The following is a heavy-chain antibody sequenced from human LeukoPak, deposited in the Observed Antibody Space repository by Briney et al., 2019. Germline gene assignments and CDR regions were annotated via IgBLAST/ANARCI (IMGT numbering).Heavy chain of an antibody. CDR1: GGSISTYY. J-gene: IGHJ4*02. Sequence: SETLSLTCTVSGGSISTYYWSWIRQPAGKGLEWIGRISASGSTNYNPSLKSRVTMLVDTSKNQFSLNLSSVTAADTAIYYCASSLYYYTSGAGFDYWGQGTLVTVSS. V-gene: IGHV4-4*07. D-gene: IGHD3-10*01. CDR2: ISASGST. CDR3: ASSLYYYTSGAGFDY.